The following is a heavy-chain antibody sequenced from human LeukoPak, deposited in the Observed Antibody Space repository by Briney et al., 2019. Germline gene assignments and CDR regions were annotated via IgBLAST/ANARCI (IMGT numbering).Heavy chain of an antibody. D-gene: IGHD4-17*01. Sequence: GGSLRLSCAASGFTFSSYAMSWVRQAPGKGLEWVSAIGGSGVNTYYADSVKGRFTISRDNSKNTLYLQMNSLRAEDTAVYYCANGALGIPGDYEDYWGQGTLVTVSS. CDR1: GFTFSSYA. CDR2: IGGSGVNT. CDR3: ANGALGIPGDYEDY. J-gene: IGHJ4*02. V-gene: IGHV3-23*01.